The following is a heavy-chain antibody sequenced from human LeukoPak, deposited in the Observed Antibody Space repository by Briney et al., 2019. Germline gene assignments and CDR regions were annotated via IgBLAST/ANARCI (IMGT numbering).Heavy chain of an antibody. Sequence: ASVKVSCKASGYTFTSYYMHWVRQAPGQGLEWMGWINPNSGGTNYAQKFQGRVTMTRDTSISTAYMELSRLRSDDTAVYYCARDLSPSGGSYHVNWFDPWGQGTLVTVSS. CDR3: ARDLSPSGGSYHVNWFDP. CDR2: INPNSGGT. J-gene: IGHJ5*02. D-gene: IGHD1-26*01. V-gene: IGHV1-2*02. CDR1: GYTFTSYY.